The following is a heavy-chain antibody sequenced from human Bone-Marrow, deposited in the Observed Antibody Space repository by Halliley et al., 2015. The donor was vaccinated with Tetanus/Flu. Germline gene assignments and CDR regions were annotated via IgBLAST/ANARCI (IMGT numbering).Heavy chain of an antibody. CDR3: ASFNYSVYALDV. Sequence: GVEWVGKIHDRGSPNSSPPLKSRVSMSVEKSKTQFPLRMSSVTAADTAAYYCASFNYSVYALDVWGQGTTVTVSS. V-gene: IGHV4-4*02. J-gene: IGHJ6*02. CDR2: IHDRGSP.